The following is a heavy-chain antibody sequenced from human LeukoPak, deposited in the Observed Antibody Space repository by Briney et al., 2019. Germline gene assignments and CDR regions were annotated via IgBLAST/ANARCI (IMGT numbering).Heavy chain of an antibody. Sequence: SETLSLTCAVYGGPFSGYSWSWIRQPPGKGLEWIGKINHSGSTNYNPALKSRVTISVDTSKNQFSLKLSSVTAADTAVYYCASARRELDYWGQGTLVTVSS. CDR3: ASARRELDY. CDR2: INHSGST. CDR1: GGPFSGYS. J-gene: IGHJ4*02. D-gene: IGHD1-1*01. V-gene: IGHV4-34*01.